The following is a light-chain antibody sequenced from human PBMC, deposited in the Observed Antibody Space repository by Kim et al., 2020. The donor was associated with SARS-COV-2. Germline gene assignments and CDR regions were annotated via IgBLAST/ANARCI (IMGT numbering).Light chain of an antibody. V-gene: IGLV1-36*01. Sequence: ELTQPPSVSEAPRQRVTISCSGSSSNIGNNSVNWYQQLPGKAPKLLIYYDDLLPSGVSDRFSGSKSGTSASLAISGLQSEDEADYYCAAWDDSLTYVFGTGTKVTVL. CDR3: AAWDDSLTYV. CDR1: SSNIGNNS. J-gene: IGLJ1*01. CDR2: YDD.